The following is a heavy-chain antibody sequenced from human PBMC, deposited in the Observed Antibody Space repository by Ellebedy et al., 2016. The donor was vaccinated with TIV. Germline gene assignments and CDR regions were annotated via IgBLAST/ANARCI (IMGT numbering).Heavy chain of an antibody. CDR2: IYYSGNT. J-gene: IGHJ2*01. CDR1: GGSIRSSSYY. Sequence: GSLRPSCSVSGGSIRSSSYYWGWIRQPPGKGLEWIGHIYYSGNTYYNPTLKSRVTMSVDTSNNQFSLRLSSVTAADTAVYYSSRLEYPDVDLNWYFDLWGRGTLVTVSS. D-gene: IGHD1-1*01. CDR3: SRLEYPDVDLNWYFDL. V-gene: IGHV4-39*01.